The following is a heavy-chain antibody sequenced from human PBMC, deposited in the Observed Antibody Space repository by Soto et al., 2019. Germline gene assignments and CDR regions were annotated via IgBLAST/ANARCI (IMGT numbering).Heavy chain of an antibody. CDR1: GFTFSSYS. Sequence: GGSMRLSCAASGFTFSSYSMNWVRQAPGKGLEWVSYISSSSSTIYYADSVKGRFTISRDNAKNSLYLQMNSLRAEDTAVYYCARATWWGDSLNAFDIWGQGTMVTVSS. CDR3: ARATWWGDSLNAFDI. J-gene: IGHJ3*02. CDR2: ISSSSSTI. D-gene: IGHD2-8*02. V-gene: IGHV3-48*01.